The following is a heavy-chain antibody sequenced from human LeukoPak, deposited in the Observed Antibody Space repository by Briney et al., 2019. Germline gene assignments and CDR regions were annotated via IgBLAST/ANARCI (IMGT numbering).Heavy chain of an antibody. CDR1: GGSISSRTYY. V-gene: IGHV4-39*01. D-gene: IGHD2-2*01. CDR3: ARLADCSSTRCHDY. Sequence: SETLSLTCTVSGGSISSRTYYWGWIRQPPGKGLEWIGSSYYSGSTYYNPSLKSRVTISVDTSKSQFSLKLRSVTAADTAVYYCARLADCSSTRCHDYWGQGTLVTVSS. CDR2: SYYSGST. J-gene: IGHJ4*02.